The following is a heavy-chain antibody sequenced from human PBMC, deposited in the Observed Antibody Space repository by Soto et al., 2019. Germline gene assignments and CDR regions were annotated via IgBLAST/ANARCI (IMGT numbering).Heavy chain of an antibody. D-gene: IGHD5-18*01. CDR3: ASTAMVRDYFDY. V-gene: IGHV4-39*01. CDR2: IYYSGST. J-gene: IGHJ4*02. CDR1: GGSISSSSYY. Sequence: SETLSLTCTVSGGSISSSSYYWGWIRQPPGKGLEWIGSIYYSGSTYYNPSLKSRVTISVDTSKNQFSLKLSSVTAADTAVYYCASTAMVRDYFDYWGQGTLVTVSS.